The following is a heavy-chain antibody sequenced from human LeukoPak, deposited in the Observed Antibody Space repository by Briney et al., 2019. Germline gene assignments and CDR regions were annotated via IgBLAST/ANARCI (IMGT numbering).Heavy chain of an antibody. D-gene: IGHD3-10*01. J-gene: IGHJ4*02. CDR1: GYTFTSNY. Sequence: ASVKVSCKAFGYTFTSNYMHWVRQAPGQGPEWMGVISPSGGSTTYAQKFQGRVTLTRDMSTSTDYLELSSLRSEDTAVYYCARDSNSGEDYWGQGTLVTVSS. V-gene: IGHV1-46*01. CDR2: ISPSGGST. CDR3: ARDSNSGEDY.